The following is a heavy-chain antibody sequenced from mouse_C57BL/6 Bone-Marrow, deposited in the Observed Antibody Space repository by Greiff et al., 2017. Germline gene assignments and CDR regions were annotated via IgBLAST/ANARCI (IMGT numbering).Heavy chain of an antibody. CDR3: ARQGGYDGFFAY. CDR1: GFTFSDYY. CDR2: ISNGGGST. Sequence: EVQLVESGGGLVQPGGSLKLSCAASGFTFSDYYMYWVRQTPEKRLEWVAYISNGGGSTYYPDTVKGRFTISRDNAKNTLYLQMSRLKSEDTAMYYCARQGGYDGFFAYWGQGTLVTVSA. V-gene: IGHV5-12*01. J-gene: IGHJ3*01. D-gene: IGHD2-3*01.